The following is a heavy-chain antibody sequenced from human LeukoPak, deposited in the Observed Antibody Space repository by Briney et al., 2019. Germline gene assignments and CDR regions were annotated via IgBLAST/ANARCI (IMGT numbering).Heavy chain of an antibody. CDR1: GFTFSSYA. Sequence: GSLRLSCAASGFTFSSYAMSWVRQAPGKGLEWIPYISGSNTISNADSVKGRFTISRDNANNSLYLQMNSLRAEDTAVYYCARVPPRGYSYGYYFDYWGQGTLVTVPP. CDR3: ARVPPRGYSYGYYFDY. V-gene: IGHV3-48*04. D-gene: IGHD5-18*01. J-gene: IGHJ4*02. CDR2: ISGSNTI.